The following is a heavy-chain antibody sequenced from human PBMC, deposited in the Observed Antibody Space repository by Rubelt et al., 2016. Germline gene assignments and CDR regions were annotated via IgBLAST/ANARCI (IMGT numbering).Heavy chain of an antibody. D-gene: IGHD3-3*01. CDR3: ARYYYDFGGGGDYGMDV. Sequence: QVQLRESGPGLVKPSETLSLTCTVSGGSLRSYYWSWIRQPPGKGLEWIGYIYYSGSTYYIPSLTSRITISLDKSNNQFSLKRSVVTAADTALYYGARYYYDFGGGGDYGMDVWGQGTTVTVSS. CDR2: IYYSGST. V-gene: IGHV4-59*01. CDR1: GGSLRSYY. J-gene: IGHJ6*02.